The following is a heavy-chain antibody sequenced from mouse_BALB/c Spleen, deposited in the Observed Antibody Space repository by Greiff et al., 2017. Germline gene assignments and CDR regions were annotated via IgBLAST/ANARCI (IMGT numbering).Heavy chain of an antibody. CDR1: GYSITSGYY. Sequence: EVQLQQSGPGLVKPSQSLSLTCSVTGYSITSGYYWNWIRQFPGNKLEWMGYISYDGSNNYNPSLKNRISITRDTSKNQFFLKLNSVTTEDTATYYCARRGAKLGYFDYWGQGTTLTVSS. CDR2: ISYDGSN. J-gene: IGHJ2*01. D-gene: IGHD4-1*01. CDR3: ARRGAKLGYFDY. V-gene: IGHV3-6*02.